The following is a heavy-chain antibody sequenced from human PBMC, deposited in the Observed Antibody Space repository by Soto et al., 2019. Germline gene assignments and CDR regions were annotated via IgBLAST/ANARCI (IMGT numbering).Heavy chain of an antibody. J-gene: IGHJ4*02. CDR1: GGSISSYY. CDR2: IYYSGST. D-gene: IGHD3-10*01. CDR3: ARQSVGPYGSGSYFDY. Sequence: QVQLQESGPGLVKPSETLSLTCTVSGGSISSYYWSWIRQPPGKGLEWIGYIYYSGSTNYNPSLNSRVTISVDTSKNLFSPKLSSVTAAASAVYCCARQSVGPYGSGSYFDYWGQGTLVTVSS. V-gene: IGHV4-59*08.